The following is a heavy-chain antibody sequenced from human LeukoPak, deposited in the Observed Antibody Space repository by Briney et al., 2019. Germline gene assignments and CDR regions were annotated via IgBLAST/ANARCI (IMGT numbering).Heavy chain of an antibody. CDR3: ARHVAMSSISSGTEVAWFDT. CDR2: SYYSGST. D-gene: IGHD6-6*01. V-gene: IGHV4-59*08. Sequence: ASETLSLTCTVSGASISSYYWSWIRQPPGRGLEWIGYSYYSGSTNQNPSLKSRVTTSVDTSKNQFSLKLSSVTAADTAVYYCARHVAMSSISSGTEVAWFDTWGQGTLVTVSS. J-gene: IGHJ5*02. CDR1: GASISSYY.